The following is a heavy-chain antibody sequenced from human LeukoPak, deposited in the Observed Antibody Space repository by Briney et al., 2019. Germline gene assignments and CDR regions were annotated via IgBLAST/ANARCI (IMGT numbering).Heavy chain of an antibody. J-gene: IGHJ4*02. CDR3: ARDVLTRGVLMVYATFDY. CDR1: GYTFTGYY. CDR2: INPSGGST. D-gene: IGHD2-8*01. Sequence: ASVKVSCKASGYTFTGYYMHWVRQAPGQGLEWMGIINPSGGSTSYAQKFQGRVTMTRDMSTSTVYMELSSLRSEDTAVYYCARDVLTRGVLMVYATFDYWGQGTLVTVSS. V-gene: IGHV1-46*01.